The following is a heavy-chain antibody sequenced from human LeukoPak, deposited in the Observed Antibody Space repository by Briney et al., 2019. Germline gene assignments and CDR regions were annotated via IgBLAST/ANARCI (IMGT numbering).Heavy chain of an antibody. V-gene: IGHV4-59*11. J-gene: IGHJ4*02. CDR3: ASDSSGYHWFDY. CDR1: GGSITSHH. Sequence: SETLSLTCTVSGGSITSHHWSWIRQPPGKGLEWIGNVYYSGTTIYNPSLKSRVTISVDTTKNQFSLRLSSVTAADAAVYYCASDSSGYHWFDYWGQGTLVTVSS. CDR2: VYYSGTT. D-gene: IGHD3-22*01.